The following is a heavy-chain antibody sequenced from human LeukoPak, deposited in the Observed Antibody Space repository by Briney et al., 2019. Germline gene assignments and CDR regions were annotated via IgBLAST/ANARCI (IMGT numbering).Heavy chain of an antibody. CDR1: GGSFSGYY. V-gene: IGHV4-34*01. D-gene: IGHD4-23*01. J-gene: IGHJ4*02. Sequence: SETLSLTCAVYGGSFSGYYWSWIRQPPGKGLEWIGEINHSGSTNYNPSLKSRVTISVDTSKNQFSLKLSSVTAADTAVYYCARARGGNAFDYWGQGTLVTVSS. CDR2: INHSGST. CDR3: ARARGGNAFDY.